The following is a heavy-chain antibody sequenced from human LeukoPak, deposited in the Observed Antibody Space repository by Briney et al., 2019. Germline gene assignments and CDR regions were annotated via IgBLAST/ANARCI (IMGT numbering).Heavy chain of an antibody. CDR3: ARRPYCSSTSCYRNFDY. D-gene: IGHD2-2*01. CDR1: GYSFTSYW. V-gene: IGHV5-51*01. Sequence: GESLKISCKGSGYSFTSYWIGWVRQMPGKGLEWTGIIYPGDSDTRYSPSFQGQVTISADKSVSTAYLQWSSLKASDTAMYYCARRPYCSSTSCYRNFDYWGQGTLVTVSS. CDR2: IYPGDSDT. J-gene: IGHJ4*02.